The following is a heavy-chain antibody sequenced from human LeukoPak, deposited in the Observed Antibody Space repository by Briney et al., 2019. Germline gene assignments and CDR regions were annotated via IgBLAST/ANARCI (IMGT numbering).Heavy chain of an antibody. D-gene: IGHD1-26*01. J-gene: IGHJ4*02. CDR2: IYYSGST. CDR1: GGSISSYY. V-gene: IGHV4-59*01. CDR3: ARDGSELALGY. Sequence: SETLSLTCTVSGGSISSYYWSWIRQPPGKGLEWIGYIYYSGSTNYNPSLKSRVTISVDTSKNQFSLKLSSVTAADTAVYYCARDGSELALGYWGQGTLVTVSS.